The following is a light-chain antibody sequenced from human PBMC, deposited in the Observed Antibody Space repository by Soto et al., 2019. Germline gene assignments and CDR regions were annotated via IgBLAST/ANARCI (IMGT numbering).Light chain of an antibody. CDR1: SSDIGAFNY. J-gene: IGLJ2*01. V-gene: IGLV2-14*03. CDR3: SSYAATNTVL. Sequence: QSALAQPASVSGSPGQSITISCTGTSSDIGAFNYVSWYQQHPGDAPKLLIFDVSDRPSGISVRFSASKSGNTASLTISGLQNEDEAHYFCSSYAATNTVLFGGGTKLTVL. CDR2: DVS.